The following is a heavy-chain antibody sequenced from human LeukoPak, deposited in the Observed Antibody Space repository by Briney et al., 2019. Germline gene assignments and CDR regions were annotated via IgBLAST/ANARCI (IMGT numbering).Heavy chain of an antibody. CDR2: MNPNSGNT. D-gene: IGHD3-22*01. CDR3: ARGMGSGSYSAAYYFDY. Sequence: ASVKVSCKASGYTFTSYDINWVRQATGQGLEWMGWMNPNSGNTGYAQNFQGRVTMTTNTSISTAYMELSSLRSEDTAVYYCARGMGSGSYSAAYYFDYWGQGTLVTVSS. V-gene: IGHV1-8*01. CDR1: GYTFTSYD. J-gene: IGHJ4*02.